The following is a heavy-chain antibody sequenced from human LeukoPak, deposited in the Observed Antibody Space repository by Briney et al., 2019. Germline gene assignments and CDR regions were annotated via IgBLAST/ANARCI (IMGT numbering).Heavy chain of an antibody. Sequence: GGSLRLSCGASGFRFSSYAMSWVRQAPGKGLEWVSSISGSVGSTYYTDSVKGRFAISRDNSKSTLYLQMNSLGTDDTALYYCVKGGQNYDFWRFDYWGQGTLVTASS. CDR3: VKGGQNYDFWRFDY. D-gene: IGHD3-3*01. CDR2: ISGSVGST. V-gene: IGHV3-23*01. J-gene: IGHJ4*02. CDR1: GFRFSSYA.